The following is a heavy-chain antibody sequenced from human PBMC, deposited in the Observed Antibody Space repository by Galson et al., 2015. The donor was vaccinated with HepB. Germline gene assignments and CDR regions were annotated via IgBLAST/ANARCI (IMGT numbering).Heavy chain of an antibody. CDR2: ISSGSSYI. D-gene: IGHD6-19*01. CDR1: GFTFSSYT. J-gene: IGHJ3*02. CDR3: ARDRSGSGWYRGAFDI. V-gene: IGHV3-21*01. Sequence: SLRLSCAASGFTFSSYTMNWVRQAPRKGLEWVSSISSGSSYIYYADSVKGRFTVSRDNARNSLYLQMGSLRAEDMAVYYCARDRSGSGWYRGAFDIWGQGTVVTVSS.